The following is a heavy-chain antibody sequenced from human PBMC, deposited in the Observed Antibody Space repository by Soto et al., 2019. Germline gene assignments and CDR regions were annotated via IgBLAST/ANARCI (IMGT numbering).Heavy chain of an antibody. V-gene: IGHV3-30*18. D-gene: IGHD3-22*01. CDR2: ISYDGSNK. Sequence: GGSLRLSCAASGFTFSSYGMHWVRQAPGKGLEWVAVISYDGSNKYYADSVKGRFTISRDNSKNTLYLQMNSLRAEDTAVYYCAKDFYYEYYYGMDVWGQGTTVTVSS. J-gene: IGHJ6*02. CDR3: AKDFYYEYYYGMDV. CDR1: GFTFSSYG.